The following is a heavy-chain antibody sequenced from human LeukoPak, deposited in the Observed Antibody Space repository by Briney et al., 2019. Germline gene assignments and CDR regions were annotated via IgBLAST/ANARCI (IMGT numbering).Heavy chain of an antibody. CDR1: GGTFSSYA. D-gene: IGHD3-22*01. J-gene: IGHJ4*02. Sequence: GASVKASCKASGGTFSSYAISWVRQAPGQGLEWMGRIIPIFGTANYAQKFQGRVTITTDESTSTAYMELSSLRSEDTAVYYCARDQYYYDSSGFYSWGQGTLVTVSS. CDR2: IIPIFGTA. CDR3: ARDQYYYDSSGFYS. V-gene: IGHV1-69*05.